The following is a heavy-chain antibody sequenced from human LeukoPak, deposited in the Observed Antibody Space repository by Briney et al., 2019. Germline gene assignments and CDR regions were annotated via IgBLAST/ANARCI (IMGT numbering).Heavy chain of an antibody. Sequence: SETLSLTCAVYGGSFSGYYWSWIRQPPGKGLEWIGEINHSGSTNYNPSLKSRVTISVDTSKNQFSLKLSSVTAADTAVYYCALGGPYGRDAFDIWGQGTMVTVSS. D-gene: IGHD2-21*01. CDR2: INHSGST. V-gene: IGHV4-34*01. CDR1: GGSFSGYY. J-gene: IGHJ3*02. CDR3: ALGGPYGRDAFDI.